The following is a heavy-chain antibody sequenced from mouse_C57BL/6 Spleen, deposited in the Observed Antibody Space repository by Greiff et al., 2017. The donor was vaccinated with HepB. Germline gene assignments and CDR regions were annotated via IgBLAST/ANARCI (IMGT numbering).Heavy chain of an antibody. J-gene: IGHJ3*01. CDR1: GFTFSDYG. CDR2: ISSGSSTI. D-gene: IGHD2-4*01. CDR3: ARIYYDTVGPAY. Sequence: VQLKESGGGLVKPGGSLKLSCAASGFTFSDYGMHWVRQAPEKGLEWVAYISSGSSTIYYADTVKGRFTISRDNAKNTLFLQMTSLRSEDTAMYYCARIYYDTVGPAYWGQGTLVTVSA. V-gene: IGHV5-17*01.